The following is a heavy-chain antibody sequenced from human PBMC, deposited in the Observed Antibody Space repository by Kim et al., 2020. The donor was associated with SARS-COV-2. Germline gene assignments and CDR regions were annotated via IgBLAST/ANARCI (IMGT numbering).Heavy chain of an antibody. J-gene: IGHJ5*02. CDR2: IYSGGSST. D-gene: IGHD3-16*01. V-gene: IGHV3-23*03. Sequence: GGSLRLSCAASGFTFSSYAMSWVRQAPGKGLEWVSVIYSGGSSTYYADSVKGRFTISRDNSKNTLYLQMNSLRAEDTAVYYCCRAAWGLSSEAYWFDPWGQGTLVTVSS. CDR3: CRAAWGLSSEAYWFDP. CDR1: GFTFSSYA.